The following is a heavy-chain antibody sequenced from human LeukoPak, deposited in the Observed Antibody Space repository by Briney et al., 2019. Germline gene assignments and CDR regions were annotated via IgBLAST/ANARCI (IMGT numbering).Heavy chain of an antibody. J-gene: IGHJ4*02. CDR3: ARHSPGWMVRPYCFDS. CDR2: VYPGDSDS. D-gene: IGHD3-10*01. V-gene: IGHV5-51*01. Sequence: GESLKISCKGSGYIFTDYWIAWVRQMPGKGLEWMGLVYPGDSDSRYNPSFRGQVTISVDKANSTAYLQWNSLKASDTAIYYCARHSPGWMVRPYCFDSWGQGTLVTVSS. CDR1: GYIFTDYW.